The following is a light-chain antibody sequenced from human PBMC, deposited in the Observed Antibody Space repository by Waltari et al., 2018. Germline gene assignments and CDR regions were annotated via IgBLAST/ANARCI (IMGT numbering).Light chain of an antibody. CDR2: NNG. J-gene: IGLJ2*01. CDR1: KTTIGSNT. Sequence: QSVLTQPPSESGAPGQTVTISCSGGKTTIGSNTVNWYHQVPGTAPRLIMYNNGQRPSGVPDRVSASKSGTSASLAISGLQPDDEATYYCSSWDDSLNGPLFGGGTKVTVL. V-gene: IGLV1-44*01. CDR3: SSWDDSLNGPL.